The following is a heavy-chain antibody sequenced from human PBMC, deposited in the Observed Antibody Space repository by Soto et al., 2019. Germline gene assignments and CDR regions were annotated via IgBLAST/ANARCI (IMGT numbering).Heavy chain of an antibody. D-gene: IGHD4-4*01. CDR2: INAGDGNT. CDR1: GYTFTSYA. CDR3: ARDAMTTEFDY. J-gene: IGHJ4*02. Sequence: GASVKVSCKASGYTFTSYAMHWVRQAPGQRLEWIGWINAGDGNTKYSQKFQGRVTITRDTSASTACMELSSLRSEDTAVYYCARDAMTTEFDYWGQGTRVTVSS. V-gene: IGHV1-3*01.